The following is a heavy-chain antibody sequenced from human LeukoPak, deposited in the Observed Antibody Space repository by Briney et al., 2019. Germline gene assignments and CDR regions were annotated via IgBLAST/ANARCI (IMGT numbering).Heavy chain of an antibody. D-gene: IGHD3-3*01. J-gene: IGHJ4*02. CDR1: GFIFTNYF. V-gene: IGHV3-7*01. CDR2: IKHDGSEK. CDR3: ATDRGWRTSGYYLYYFEY. Sequence: GGSLRLSCAASGFIFTNYFMSWVRQAPGKGLEWVASIKHDGSEKYYVDSVRGRFTISRDNTMNSLYLQMSSLRAEDTAVYYCATDRGWRTSGYYLYYFEYWGQGTLVAFSS.